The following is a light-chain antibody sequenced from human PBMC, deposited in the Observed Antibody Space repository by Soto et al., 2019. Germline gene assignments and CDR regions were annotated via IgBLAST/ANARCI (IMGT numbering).Light chain of an antibody. CDR2: SNN. CDR1: SSNIGSNT. Sequence: QSVLTQPPSASGTPGQRVTISCSGGSSNIGSNTVNWYQQLPGTAPKLLIYSNNQRPSGVPERFSGSKSGTSASLAISGFQSEDEADYYCAAWDDSLNGFYVFGTGTKVTVL. J-gene: IGLJ1*01. V-gene: IGLV1-44*01. CDR3: AAWDDSLNGFYV.